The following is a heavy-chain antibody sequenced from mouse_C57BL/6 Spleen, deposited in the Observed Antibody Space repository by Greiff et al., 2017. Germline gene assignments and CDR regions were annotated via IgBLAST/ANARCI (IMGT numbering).Heavy chain of an antibody. V-gene: IGHV5-9-1*02. CDR1: GFTFSSYA. CDR3: TREDTTVVGGWYFDV. D-gene: IGHD1-1*01. Sequence: EVKLVESGEGLVKPGGSLKLSCAASGFTFSSYAMSWVRQTPEKRLEWVAYISSGGDYIYYADTVKGRFTISRDNARNTLYLQMSSLKSEDTAMYYCTREDTTVVGGWYFDVWGTGTTVTVSS. J-gene: IGHJ1*03. CDR2: ISSGGDYI.